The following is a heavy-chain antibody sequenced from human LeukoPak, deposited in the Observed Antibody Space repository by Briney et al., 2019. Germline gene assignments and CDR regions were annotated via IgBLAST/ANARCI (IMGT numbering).Heavy chain of an antibody. Sequence: GGSLRLSCAASGFPFSNYWMHWVRQAPGKGLLWVSRINGVGSRTSYADSVTGRFTISRDNAKNTLYLQMNSLRVEDTAVYYCARSDGGCSYGGNDYWGQGTLVTVSS. D-gene: IGHD5-18*01. CDR2: INGVGSRT. CDR1: GFPFSNYW. V-gene: IGHV3-74*01. CDR3: ARSDGGCSYGGNDY. J-gene: IGHJ4*02.